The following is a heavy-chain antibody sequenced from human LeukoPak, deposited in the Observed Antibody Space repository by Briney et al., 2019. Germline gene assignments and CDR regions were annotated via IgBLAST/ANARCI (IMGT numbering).Heavy chain of an antibody. Sequence: SVKVSCKASGGTFSSYAISWVRQAPGQGLEWMGGIIPIFGTANYAQKFQGRVTITTDESTSTAYMELSSLRSEDTAVYYCATSMTPVGLDWFDPWGQGTLVTVSS. CDR3: ATSMTPVGLDWFDP. CDR2: IIPIFGTA. J-gene: IGHJ5*02. V-gene: IGHV1-69*05. CDR1: GGTFSSYA. D-gene: IGHD4-17*01.